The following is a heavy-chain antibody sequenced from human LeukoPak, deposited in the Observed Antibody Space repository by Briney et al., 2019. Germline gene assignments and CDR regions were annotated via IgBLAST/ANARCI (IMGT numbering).Heavy chain of an antibody. CDR1: SVTYGENG. D-gene: IGHD6-25*01. CDR2: INPAGSDT. CDR3: FRWGAAADMQD. J-gene: IGHJ4*02. Sequence: GGLLRLTCKGKSVTYGENGILGVRRAPGKDLEWVANINPAGSDTYYVDSVKGRFTISRDNAKKSTFLQMNNLRVEDTALYVCFRWGAAADMQDWGQGTLVTVSS. V-gene: IGHV3-7*01.